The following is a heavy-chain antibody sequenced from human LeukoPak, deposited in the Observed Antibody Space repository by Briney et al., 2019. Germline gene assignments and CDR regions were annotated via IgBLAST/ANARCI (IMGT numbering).Heavy chain of an antibody. CDR1: GFTFSSYA. Sequence: GRSLRLSCAASGFTFSSYAMHWVRQAPGKGLEWVAVISYDGSNKYYADSVKGRFTISRDNSKNTLYLQMNSLRAEDTAVYYCARPLRGVFDYWGQGTLVTVSS. CDR2: ISYDGSNK. CDR3: ARPLRGVFDY. V-gene: IGHV3-30-3*01. J-gene: IGHJ4*02. D-gene: IGHD2-8*01.